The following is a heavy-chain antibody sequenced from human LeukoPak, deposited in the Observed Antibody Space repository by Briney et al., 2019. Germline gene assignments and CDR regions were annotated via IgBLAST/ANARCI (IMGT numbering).Heavy chain of an antibody. CDR1: GFTFNNYN. D-gene: IGHD3-10*01. J-gene: IGHJ4*02. CDR3: ARKYASGTYPLDY. Sequence: PGGSLRLSCAASGFTFNNYNMNWVRQAPGKGLEWVSSISSSSSSYIYYADSVKGRFTISRDNAKNSLYLQMSSLRVEDTAVYYCARKYASGTYPLDYWGQGILVTVSS. V-gene: IGHV3-21*04. CDR2: ISSSSSSYI.